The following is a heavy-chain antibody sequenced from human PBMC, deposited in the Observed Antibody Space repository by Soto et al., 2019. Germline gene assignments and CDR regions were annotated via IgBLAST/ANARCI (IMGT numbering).Heavy chain of an antibody. CDR3: ARGQGAAAGHSNFDY. D-gene: IGHD6-13*01. Sequence: SETLSLTCAVSGGSISGTTYSWSWIRQPPGKGLEWIGYVYDSGNTYYNPSLKSQFSISVDRSKNQFSLKLSSVTAADTAVYYCARGQGAAAGHSNFDYWGQGALVTVSS. CDR1: GGSISGTTYS. J-gene: IGHJ4*02. CDR2: VYDSGNT. V-gene: IGHV4-30-2*01.